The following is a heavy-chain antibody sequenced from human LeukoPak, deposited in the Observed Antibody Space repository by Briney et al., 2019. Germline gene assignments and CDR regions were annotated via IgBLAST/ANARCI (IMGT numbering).Heavy chain of an antibody. CDR1: GFIFSTSG. Sequence: PGGSLRLSCAASGFIFSTSGLNWVRQAPGKGLEWVSFIGTNSRTTYYGDSVKGRFTISRDNAKNSLFLQMDSLRAEDTAVYYCAELGITMIGGVWGKGTTVTISS. CDR2: IGTNSRTT. CDR3: AELGITMIGGV. V-gene: IGHV3-48*04. D-gene: IGHD3-10*02. J-gene: IGHJ6*04.